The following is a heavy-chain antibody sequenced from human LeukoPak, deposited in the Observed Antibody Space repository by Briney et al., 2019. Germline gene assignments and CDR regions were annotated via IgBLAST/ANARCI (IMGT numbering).Heavy chain of an antibody. CDR1: GFTLSSYA. J-gene: IGHJ6*03. Sequence: GGSLRLSCVASGFTLSSYAVSWVRQAPGKGLQWVSSLGISGDYAWYAGSVKGRFTISRDSSKNTLYLQMNRLGAEDTAVYYCAREERTRYYYYYYMDVWGKGTTVTVSS. CDR2: LGISGDYA. V-gene: IGHV3-23*01. D-gene: IGHD1-26*01. CDR3: AREERTRYYYYYYMDV.